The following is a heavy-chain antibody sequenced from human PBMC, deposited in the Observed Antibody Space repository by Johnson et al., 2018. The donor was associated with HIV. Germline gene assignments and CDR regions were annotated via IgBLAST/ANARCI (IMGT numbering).Heavy chain of an antibody. CDR2: MGTAGDT. Sequence: EVQLVESGGGLVQPGGSLRLSCAASGFTFSNYDIHWVRQATGKGLEWVSTMGTAGDTYYAGSVKGRFTVSRENAKNSLYLQMNSLRAGDTAVYYCARGGSRTTIFGVDINLGGFDIWGQGTRVTVSS. CDR1: GFTFSNYD. V-gene: IGHV3-13*01. CDR3: ARGGSRTTIFGVDINLGGFDI. J-gene: IGHJ3*02. D-gene: IGHD3-3*01.